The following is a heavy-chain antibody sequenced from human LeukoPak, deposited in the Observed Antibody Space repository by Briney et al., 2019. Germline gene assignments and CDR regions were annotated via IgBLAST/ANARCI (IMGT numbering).Heavy chain of an antibody. V-gene: IGHV4-34*01. Sequence: PSETLSLTCAVYGGSFSGYYWSWIRQPPGKGLEWMGEINHSGSTNYNPSLKGRVTISVDTSKNQFSLKLSSVTAADTAVYYCARAVLDGSGSYPIDYWGQGTLVTVSS. CDR1: GGSFSGYY. J-gene: IGHJ4*02. D-gene: IGHD3-10*01. CDR3: ARAVLDGSGSYPIDY. CDR2: INHSGST.